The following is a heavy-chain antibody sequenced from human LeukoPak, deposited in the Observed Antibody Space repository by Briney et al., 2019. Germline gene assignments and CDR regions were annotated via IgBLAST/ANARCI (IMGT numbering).Heavy chain of an antibody. CDR1: GFTFSSYA. J-gene: IGHJ1*01. D-gene: IGHD4-17*01. CDR3: AKKAEAFGDSVTQH. V-gene: IGHV3-23*01. CDR2: ISSSGSGT. Sequence: GGSLRLSCAASGFTFSSYAMSWVRQAPGKGLEWVSVISSSGSGTYYVDSVEGRFTISRDNSKNTLYLQMNSLRDEDTAIYYCAKKAEAFGDSVTQHWGQGTLVTVSS.